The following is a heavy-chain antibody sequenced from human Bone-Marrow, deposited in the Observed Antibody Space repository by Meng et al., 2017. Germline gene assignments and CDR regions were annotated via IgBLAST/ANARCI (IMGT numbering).Heavy chain of an antibody. CDR2: IYHDGST. Sequence: VELQESGPGLVKPSGTLSLACAVSGASISSSHWLGWVRQPPGKGLEWIGEIYHDGSTNYTPSLKSRVTISVDKSKNQFSLKLSSVTAADTAVYYCARAAYDIWSGYAPWGQGSLVTVSS. J-gene: IGHJ5*02. CDR3: ARAAYDIWSGYAP. D-gene: IGHD3-3*01. CDR1: GASISSSHW. V-gene: IGHV4-4*02.